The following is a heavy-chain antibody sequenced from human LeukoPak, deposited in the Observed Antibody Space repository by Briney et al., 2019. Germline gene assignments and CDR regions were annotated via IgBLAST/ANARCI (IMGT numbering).Heavy chain of an antibody. Sequence: PGGSLSLSCAASGFPFSDYYMSWLRQAPGKGLEWVSYITNSGSTIYYAASVKGRFTISGDNDKKSSEQQRDGLGAEDTAVYYCARRAARSPYFDYWGQGTLVTVSS. D-gene: IGHD6-6*01. V-gene: IGHV3-11*01. CDR1: GFPFSDYY. CDR2: ITNSGSTI. J-gene: IGHJ4*02. CDR3: ARRAARSPYFDY.